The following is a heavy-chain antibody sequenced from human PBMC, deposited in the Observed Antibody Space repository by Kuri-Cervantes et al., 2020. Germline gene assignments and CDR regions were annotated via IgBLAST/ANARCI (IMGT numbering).Heavy chain of an antibody. V-gene: IGHV1-69*05. J-gene: IGHJ4*02. CDR3: ARDLGYCSGGSCYILDY. Sequence: SVKVSCKTSGGTFSSYAISWVRQAPGQGLEWVGGIIPIFGTKNYAQKLQGRVTITTDESTSTAYMELSSLRSEDTAVYYCARDLGYCSGGSCYILDYWGQGTLVTVSS. D-gene: IGHD2-15*01. CDR2: IIPIFGTK. CDR1: GGTFSSYA.